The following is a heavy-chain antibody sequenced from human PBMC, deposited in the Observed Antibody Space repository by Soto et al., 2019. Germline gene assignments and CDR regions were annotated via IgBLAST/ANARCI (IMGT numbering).Heavy chain of an antibody. CDR1: EGTFSTYA. D-gene: IGHD6-19*01. CDR3: ARPKGSYSSGYYYFDY. CDR2: IIPLFGTA. J-gene: IGHJ4*02. Sequence: QVQLVQSGSEVKPPGSSVKVSCKTSEGTFSTYAIYWVRQAPGQGLEWMGAIIPLFGTADYAQKFQGRVTITADESTSTAYMELSSLRSEDTAVYYCARPKGSYSSGYYYFDYWGQGTLVTVYS. V-gene: IGHV1-69*01.